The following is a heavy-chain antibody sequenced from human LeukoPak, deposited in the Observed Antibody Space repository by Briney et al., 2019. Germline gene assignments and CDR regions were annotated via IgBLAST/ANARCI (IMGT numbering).Heavy chain of an antibody. J-gene: IGHJ5*02. CDR3: ARGGGQLERPRYNWFDP. D-gene: IGHD6-6*01. CDR1: GYTFTSYY. Sequence: GASVKVSCKASGYTFTSYYMHWVRQAPGQGLEWMGIINPSGGSTSYAQKFQGRVTMTRDMSTSTVYMELSSLRSEDTAVYYCARGGGQLERPRYNWFDPWGQGTLVTVPS. V-gene: IGHV1-46*01. CDR2: INPSGGST.